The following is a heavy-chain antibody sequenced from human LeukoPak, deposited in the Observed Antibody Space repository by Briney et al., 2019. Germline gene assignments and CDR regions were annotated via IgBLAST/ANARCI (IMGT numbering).Heavy chain of an antibody. J-gene: IGHJ4*02. CDR1: GGSISSSSYY. V-gene: IGHV4-39*07. CDR2: IYYSGST. D-gene: IGHD3-22*01. CDR3: ARDRDDSSGYYLPFDY. Sequence: SETLSLTCTVSGGSISSSSYYWGWIRQPPGKGLEWIGSIYYSGSTYYNPSLKSRVTISVDTSKNQFSLKLSSVTAADTAVYYCARDRDDSSGYYLPFDYWGQGTLVTVSS.